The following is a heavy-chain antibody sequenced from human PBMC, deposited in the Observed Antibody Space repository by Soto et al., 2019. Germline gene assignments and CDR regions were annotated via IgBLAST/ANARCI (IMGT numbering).Heavy chain of an antibody. CDR3: ARGVKYAFDI. V-gene: IGHV3-21*01. Sequence: GGSLRLSCVASGFTFSSYSMNWVRQAPGKGLEWVSSITSSTSYIYYADSVKGRFTISRDNAKNSLYLQMNSLRAEDTAVYYCARGVKYAFDIWGQGTMVTVS. CDR2: ITSSTSYI. CDR1: GFTFSSYS. J-gene: IGHJ3*02.